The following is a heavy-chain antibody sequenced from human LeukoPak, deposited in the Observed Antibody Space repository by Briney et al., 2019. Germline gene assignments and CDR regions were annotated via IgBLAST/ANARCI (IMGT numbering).Heavy chain of an antibody. CDR3: ARDRVEYSSGWSGHYYYYYYMDV. V-gene: IGHV3-7*01. CDR2: IKQDGGEK. Sequence: GGSLRLSCAASGFTFSSYLMSWVRQAPGKGLEWVANIKQDGGEKYYVDSVKGRFTISRDNAKNSLYLQMNSLRAEDTAVYYCARDRVEYSSGWSGHYYYYYYMDVWGKGTTVTISS. CDR1: GFTFSSYL. D-gene: IGHD6-19*01. J-gene: IGHJ6*03.